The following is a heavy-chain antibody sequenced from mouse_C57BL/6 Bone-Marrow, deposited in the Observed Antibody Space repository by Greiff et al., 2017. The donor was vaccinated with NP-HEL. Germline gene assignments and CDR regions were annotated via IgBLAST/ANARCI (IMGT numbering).Heavy chain of an antibody. V-gene: IGHV5-16*01. D-gene: IGHD4-1*01. CDR1: GFTFSDYY. Sequence: EVQLVESEGGLVQPGSSMKLSCTASGFTFSDYYMAWVRQVPEKGLEWVANINYDGSSTYYLDSLKSRFIISRDNAKNILYLQMSSLKSEDTATYYCARAGGWDGAMDYWGQGTSVTVSS. J-gene: IGHJ4*01. CDR3: ARAGGWDGAMDY. CDR2: INYDGSST.